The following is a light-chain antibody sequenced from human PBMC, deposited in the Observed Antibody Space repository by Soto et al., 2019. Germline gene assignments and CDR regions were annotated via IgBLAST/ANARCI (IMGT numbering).Light chain of an antibody. Sequence: DIQMTQSPSSLSASVGDRITITCRASQSISSYINWYQQKPGKAPTLLIYAASILQSGVPSRLISSGSGTDFTLPISSLQPEDFATYYCQQSYSTPTWTFGQGTKVEIK. CDR2: AAS. CDR3: QQSYSTPTWT. CDR1: QSISSY. J-gene: IGKJ1*01. V-gene: IGKV1-39*01.